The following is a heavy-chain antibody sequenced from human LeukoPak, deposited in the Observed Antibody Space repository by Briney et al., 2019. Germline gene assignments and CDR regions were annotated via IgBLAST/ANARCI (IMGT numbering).Heavy chain of an antibody. CDR2: IIPIFGTA. CDR1: GGTFSSYA. D-gene: IGHD3-10*01. V-gene: IGHV1-69*13. Sequence: SVKVSCKASGGTFSSYAISWVRQAPGQGLEWMGGIIPIFGTANYAQKFQGRVTITADESTSTAYMELSSLLSEDTAVYYCARAGSGPIAHWPFDLWGRGTLVTVSS. J-gene: IGHJ2*01. CDR3: ARAGSGPIAHWPFDL.